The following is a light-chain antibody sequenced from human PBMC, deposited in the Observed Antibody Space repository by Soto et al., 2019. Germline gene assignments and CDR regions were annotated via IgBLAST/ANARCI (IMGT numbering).Light chain of an antibody. V-gene: IGKV3-11*01. Sequence: PGEKATLSCRASQSVSGSLGWYQQKPGQAPRLIIYDASVRATGIPARFSGSGSGTDFTLTISSLEPEDFAVYYCQQRFNWQVTFGQGTRLEIK. J-gene: IGKJ5*01. CDR2: DAS. CDR1: QSVSGS. CDR3: QQRFNWQVT.